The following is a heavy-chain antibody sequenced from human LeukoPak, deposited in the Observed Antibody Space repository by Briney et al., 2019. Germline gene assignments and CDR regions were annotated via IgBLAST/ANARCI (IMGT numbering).Heavy chain of an antibody. CDR3: AKDGAWLRFDD. CDR2: ISPGGGPT. Sequence: GGSLRLSCEASGFTFSSYGMSWLRHAPGKGLEWVSGISPGGGPTYYADSVKGRFTISRDDSRNTLYLQMKNLRAEDTAVYYCAKDGAWLRFDDWGQGILVTVSS. V-gene: IGHV3-23*01. CDR1: GFTFSSYG. J-gene: IGHJ4*02. D-gene: IGHD5-12*01.